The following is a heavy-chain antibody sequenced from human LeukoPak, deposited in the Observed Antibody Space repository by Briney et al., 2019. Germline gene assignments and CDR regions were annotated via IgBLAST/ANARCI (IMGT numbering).Heavy chain of an antibody. D-gene: IGHD3-10*01. J-gene: IGHJ4*02. Sequence: ASVKVSCKASGYTFTSYGISWVRQAPGQGLEWMGWISAYNGNTNYAQKLRGRVTMTTDTSTSTAYMELRSLRSDDTAVYYCARDGDYYGSGTVSDYWGQGTLVTVSS. CDR2: ISAYNGNT. CDR3: ARDGDYYGSGTVSDY. CDR1: GYTFTSYG. V-gene: IGHV1-18*04.